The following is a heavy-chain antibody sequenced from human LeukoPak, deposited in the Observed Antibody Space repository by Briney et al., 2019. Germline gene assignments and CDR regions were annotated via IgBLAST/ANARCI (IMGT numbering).Heavy chain of an antibody. J-gene: IGHJ4*02. CDR3: ARGPGGPNWLFWASEYYFDY. CDR2: INHSGST. D-gene: IGHD7-27*01. CDR1: GGSFSGYY. Sequence: SGTRSLTCAVYGGSFSGYYWSWIRHPPGKGLEWIGEINHSGSTNYNPSLKSRVTISVDTSKNQFSLKLSSVTAADTAVYYCARGPGGPNWLFWASEYYFDYWGQGTLVTVSS. V-gene: IGHV4-34*01.